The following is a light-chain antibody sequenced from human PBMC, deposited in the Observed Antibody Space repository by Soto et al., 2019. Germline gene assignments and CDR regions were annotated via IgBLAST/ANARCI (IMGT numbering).Light chain of an antibody. CDR2: ETS. CDR3: QQYNNWPRT. CDR1: QSVSSSY. Sequence: EIVFPQSPATLSFSPVERATLSCRASQSVSSSYLAWYQQKPGQAPRLLIDETSIRASGIPARFSGSGSGTEFTLTISSLQSEDFAVYYCQQYNNWPRTFGHGTKVDIK. J-gene: IGKJ1*01. V-gene: IGKV3D-15*01.